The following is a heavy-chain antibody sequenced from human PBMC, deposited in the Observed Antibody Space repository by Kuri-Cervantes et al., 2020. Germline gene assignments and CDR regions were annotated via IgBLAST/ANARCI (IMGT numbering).Heavy chain of an antibody. Sequence: GESLKISCAASGFTFSSYGMHWVRQAPGKGLEWVAVIWYDGSNKYYADSVKGRFTISRDNSKNTLYLQMNSLRAEDTAVYYCARGGGVGATGLDYFDYWGQGTLVAVSS. D-gene: IGHD1-26*01. CDR3: ARGGGVGATGLDYFDY. CDR1: GFTFSSYG. CDR2: IWYDGSNK. V-gene: IGHV3-33*01. J-gene: IGHJ4*02.